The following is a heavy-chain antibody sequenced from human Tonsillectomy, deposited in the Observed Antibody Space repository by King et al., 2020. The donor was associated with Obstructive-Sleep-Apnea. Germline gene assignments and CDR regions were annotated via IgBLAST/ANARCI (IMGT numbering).Heavy chain of an antibody. CDR3: ARVTWRPNYYGLDV. D-gene: IGHD5-24*01. Sequence: VQLQESGPGLVKPSGTLSLTCAVSGGSISSTNGWNWVRQPPGTGREWIGEIYHSGNTNYNPSLQSRVTISVDKSKNQFSLNLNSVTAADTAVYYCARVTWRPNYYGLDVWGQGTTVTVSS. CDR2: IYHSGNT. CDR1: GGSISSTNG. V-gene: IGHV4-4*02. J-gene: IGHJ6*02.